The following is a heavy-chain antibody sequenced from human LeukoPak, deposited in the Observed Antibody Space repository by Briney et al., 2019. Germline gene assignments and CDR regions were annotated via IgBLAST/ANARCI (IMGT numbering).Heavy chain of an antibody. CDR2: ISYSGST. V-gene: IGHV4-39*07. CDR3: ARASDYGDKSDY. CDR1: GGSISSSSYY. D-gene: IGHD4-17*01. Sequence: PSETLSLTCTVSGGSISSSSYYWGWIRQPPGKGLEWIGSISYSGSTHYNPSLKSRVTVSRDTSKNQFSLKLSSVTAADTAVYYCARASDYGDKSDYWGQGTLVTVSP. J-gene: IGHJ4*02.